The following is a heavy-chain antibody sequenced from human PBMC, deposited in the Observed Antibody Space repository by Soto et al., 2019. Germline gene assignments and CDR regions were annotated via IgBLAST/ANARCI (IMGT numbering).Heavy chain of an antibody. D-gene: IGHD4-17*01. V-gene: IGHV3-23*01. CDR1: GFTFSSYA. CDR2: ISGSGGST. CDR3: AKVKAYGDYVLPMFDY. J-gene: IGHJ4*02. Sequence: QPGGSLRLSCAASGFTFSSYAMSWVRQAPGKGLEWVSAISGSGGSTYYADSVKGRFTISRDNSKNTLYLQMNSLRAEDTAVYYCAKVKAYGDYVLPMFDYWGQGTLVTVSS.